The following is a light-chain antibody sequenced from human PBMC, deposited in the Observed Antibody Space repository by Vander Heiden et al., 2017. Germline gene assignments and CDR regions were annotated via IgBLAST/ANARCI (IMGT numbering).Light chain of an antibody. CDR2: AAS. J-gene: IGKJ2*01. V-gene: IGKV1-39*01. CDR3: QQSYSTPVT. CDR1: QSISSY. Sequence: DIQMPPSPSSLSASVGDRVTITCRASQSISSYLNWYQQKPGKAPKLLIYAASSLRSGVPSRFSGSGSGTDFTLTISSLQPEDFATYYCQQSYSTPVTVGQGTKLEIK.